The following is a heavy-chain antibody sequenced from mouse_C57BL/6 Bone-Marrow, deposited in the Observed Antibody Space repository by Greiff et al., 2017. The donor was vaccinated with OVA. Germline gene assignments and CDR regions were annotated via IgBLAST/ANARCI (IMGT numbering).Heavy chain of an antibody. CDR2: IWSGGST. J-gene: IGHJ4*01. CDR1: GFSLTSYD. D-gene: IGHD2-4*01. Sequence: VQLVESGPGLVQPSQSLSITCTVSGFSLTSYDVHWVRQSPGKGLEWLGVIWSGGSTDYNAAFISRLSISKDNSKSQVFFKMNSLQADDTAIYYCASYDYEVYAMDYWGQGTSVTVSS. CDR3: ASYDYEVYAMDY. V-gene: IGHV2-2*01.